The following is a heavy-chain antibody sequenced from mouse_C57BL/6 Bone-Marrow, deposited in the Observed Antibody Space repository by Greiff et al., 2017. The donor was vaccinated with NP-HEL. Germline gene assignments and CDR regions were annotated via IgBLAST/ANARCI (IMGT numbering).Heavy chain of an antibody. CDR1: GFTFTDYY. V-gene: IGHV7-3*01. CDR3: ARAIYYDYADDPFYAMDY. D-gene: IGHD2-4*01. CDR2: IRNKANGYTT. Sequence: EVQVVESGGGLVQPGGSLSLSCAASGFTFTDYYMSWVRQPPGKALEWLGFIRNKANGYTTEYSASVKGRFTISRDNSQSFLYLQRNSLRAEDSATYYCARAIYYDYADDPFYAMDYWGQGTSVTVSS. J-gene: IGHJ4*01.